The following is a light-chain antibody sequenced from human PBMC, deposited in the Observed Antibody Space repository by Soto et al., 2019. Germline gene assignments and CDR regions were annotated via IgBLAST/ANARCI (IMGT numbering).Light chain of an antibody. J-gene: IGLJ2*01. CDR2: EVS. V-gene: IGLV2-8*01. CDR3: RSYAGSNNVV. CDR1: SSDVGGYNY. Sequence: QSVLTQPPSASGSPGQSVTISCTGTSSDVGGYNYVSWYQQHPGKAPKLMIYEVSKRPSGVPDRFSGSKSGNTASLTVSGLQAEDAADYYCRSYAGSNNVVFGGGTKLTVL.